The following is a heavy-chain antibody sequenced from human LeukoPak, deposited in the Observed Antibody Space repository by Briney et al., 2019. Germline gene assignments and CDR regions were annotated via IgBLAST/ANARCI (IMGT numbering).Heavy chain of an antibody. CDR2: ISPNGGTK. V-gene: IGHV3-48*03. CDR3: SKLAVASADS. D-gene: IGHD6-19*01. J-gene: IGHJ4*02. CDR1: GFSFSDYE. Sequence: GGSLRLSCAASGFSFSDYEMNWVRQSPAKGLEWVSNISPNGGTKYYAGSVKGRFTISRDNAKDSLYLQMNSLRAEDTGVYFCSKLAVASADSWGQGTLVTVSS.